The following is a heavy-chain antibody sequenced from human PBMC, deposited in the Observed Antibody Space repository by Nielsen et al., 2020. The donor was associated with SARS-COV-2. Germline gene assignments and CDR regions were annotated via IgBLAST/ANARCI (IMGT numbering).Heavy chain of an antibody. D-gene: IGHD3-10*01. Sequence: WIRQPPGKGLEWIGEINHSGSTNYNPSLKSRVTISVDTSKNQFSLKLSSVTAADTAVYYCARHPTWIQQYCYGSGSRLPMDVWGQGTTVTVSS. CDR3: ARHPTWIQQYCYGSGSRLPMDV. J-gene: IGHJ6*02. CDR2: INHSGST. V-gene: IGHV4-34*01.